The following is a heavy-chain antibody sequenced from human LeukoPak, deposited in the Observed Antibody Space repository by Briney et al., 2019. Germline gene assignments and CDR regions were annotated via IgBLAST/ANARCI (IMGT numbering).Heavy chain of an antibody. J-gene: IGHJ4*02. CDR1: GGTFSSYA. V-gene: IGHV1-69*13. CDR3: ARDRSTPEVRGGGEIDY. D-gene: IGHD3-10*01. Sequence: SVKVSCKASGGTFSSYAISWVRQAPGQGLEWMGGIIPIFGTANYAQKFQGRVTIAADESTSTAYMELSSLRSEDTAVYYCARDRSTPEVRGGGEIDYWGQGTLATVSS. CDR2: IIPIFGTA.